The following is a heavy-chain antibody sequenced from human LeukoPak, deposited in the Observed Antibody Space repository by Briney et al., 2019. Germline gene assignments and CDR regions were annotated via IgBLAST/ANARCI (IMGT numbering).Heavy chain of an antibody. CDR2: ISSSSSYI. J-gene: IGHJ4*02. Sequence: GGSLRLSCAASGFTFSSYSMNWVRQAPGKGLEWVPSISSSSSYIYYADSVKGRFTISRDNAKNSLYLQMNSLRAEDTAVYYCARDADYYDSSGYYFDYWGQGTLVTVSS. V-gene: IGHV3-21*01. CDR1: GFTFSSYS. CDR3: ARDADYYDSSGYYFDY. D-gene: IGHD3-22*01.